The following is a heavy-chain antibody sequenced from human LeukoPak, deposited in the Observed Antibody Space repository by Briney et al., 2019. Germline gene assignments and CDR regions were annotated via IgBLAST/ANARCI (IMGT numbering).Heavy chain of an antibody. D-gene: IGHD2-8*01. V-gene: IGHV4-39*01. CDR3: ARGTRHYYYYYYMDV. CDR2: IYYSGST. Sequence: PSETLSLTCNVSGGSISSSSYYWGWIRQPPGKGLEWIGSIYYSGSTYYNPSLKSRVTISVDTSKNQFSLKLCSVTAADTAVYYCARGTRHYYYYYYMDVWGKGTTVTVSS. J-gene: IGHJ6*03. CDR1: GGSISSSSYY.